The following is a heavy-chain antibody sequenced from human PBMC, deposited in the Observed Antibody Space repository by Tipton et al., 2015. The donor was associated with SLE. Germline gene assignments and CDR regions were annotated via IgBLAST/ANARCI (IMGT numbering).Heavy chain of an antibody. V-gene: IGHV4-39*07. CDR3: ATSLNYYDSSGPEG. Sequence: TLSLTCTVSGGSISSGGYYWSWIRQHPGKGLEWIGGIYYSGNTYYNPSLKSRVTISVDTSKNQFSLNLNFMTAADTAMYYCATSLNYYDSSGPEGWGQGTMVTVSS. CDR1: GGSISSGGYY. CDR2: IYYSGNT. J-gene: IGHJ3*01. D-gene: IGHD3-22*01.